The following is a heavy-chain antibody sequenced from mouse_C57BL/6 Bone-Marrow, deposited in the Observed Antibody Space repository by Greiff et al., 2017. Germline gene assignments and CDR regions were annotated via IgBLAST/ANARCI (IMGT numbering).Heavy chain of an antibody. CDR3: TRAGYYDIFAY. Sequence: QVQLKQPGAELVKPGASVKMSCKASGYIFTSYWITWVKQRPGQGLEWIGEIYPGSGSTNYNEKYKSKATLTVDTSSSTAYMQLSSLTSENSAVYYGTRAGYYDIFAYWGQGTLVTVSA. D-gene: IGHD2-4*01. CDR2: IYPGSGST. CDR1: GYIFTSYW. V-gene: IGHV1-55*01. J-gene: IGHJ3*01.